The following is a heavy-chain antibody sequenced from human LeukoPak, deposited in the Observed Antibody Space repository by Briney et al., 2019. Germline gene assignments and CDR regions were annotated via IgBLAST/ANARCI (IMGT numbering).Heavy chain of an antibody. CDR1: GGSISSYY. CDR2: IYYSGST. D-gene: IGHD3-10*01. Sequence: PSETLSLTCTVSGGSISSYYWSWIRQPPGKGLEWIGYIYYSGSTNYNPSLKSRVTISVDTSKNQFSLKLSSVTAAGTAVYYCASSSSGSGSPFDYWGQGTLVTVSS. V-gene: IGHV4-59*01. CDR3: ASSSSGSGSPFDY. J-gene: IGHJ4*02.